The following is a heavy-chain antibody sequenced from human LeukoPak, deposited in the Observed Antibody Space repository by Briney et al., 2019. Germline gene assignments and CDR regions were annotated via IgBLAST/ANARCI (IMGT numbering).Heavy chain of an antibody. Sequence: GGSLRLSCAASGFNFFTYGMHWVRQAPGKGLEWVAVIWYDGSNKYYADSVKGRFTISRDNSKSTLSLQMNSLRAEDTAVYYCARDLTSSGWDYYFDYWGQGTLVTVSS. CDR1: GFNFFTYG. V-gene: IGHV3-33*01. CDR3: ARDLTSSGWDYYFDY. J-gene: IGHJ4*02. D-gene: IGHD6-19*01. CDR2: IWYDGSNK.